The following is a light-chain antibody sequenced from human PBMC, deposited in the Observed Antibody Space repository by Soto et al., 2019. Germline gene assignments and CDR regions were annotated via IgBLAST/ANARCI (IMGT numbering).Light chain of an antibody. Sequence: EIVMTQSPATLSVSPGERATLSCRASQSVSRNLAWYQQKPGQAPRLLIYGASTKATGIPARFSGSGSGTEFTLIISSLQSEDFAVYYCQQYDTWPPYTFGQGTKLEIK. CDR1: QSVSRN. CDR2: GAS. CDR3: QQYDTWPPYT. J-gene: IGKJ2*01. V-gene: IGKV3-15*01.